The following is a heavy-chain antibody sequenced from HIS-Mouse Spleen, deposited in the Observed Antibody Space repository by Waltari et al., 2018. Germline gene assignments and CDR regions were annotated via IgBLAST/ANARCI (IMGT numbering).Heavy chain of an antibody. J-gene: IGHJ4*02. CDR3: AHRTGDWEAFDY. D-gene: IGHD7-27*01. CDR1: GFSLSTSGVG. CDR2: IYWDDDK. Sequence: QITLKESGPTLVKPTQTLTLTCTFSGFSLSTSGVGVAWIRQPPGKALEWLALIYWDDDKRYSPSLKSRLTITKDTSKNQVVLTMTNMDPVDTATYYCAHRTGDWEAFDYWGQGTLVTVSS. V-gene: IGHV2-5*02.